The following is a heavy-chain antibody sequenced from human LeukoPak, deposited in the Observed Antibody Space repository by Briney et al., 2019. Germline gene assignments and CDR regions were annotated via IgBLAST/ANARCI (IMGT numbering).Heavy chain of an antibody. CDR1: GYTFTSYG. CDR2: ISAYNGNT. V-gene: IGHV1-18*01. Sequence: ASVKVSCKASGYTFTSYGISWVRQAPGQGLEWMGWISAYNGNTNYAQKLQGRVTMTTDTSTSTAYMELRSLRSDDTAVYYCARRYCSSTSCSLYYFDYWGQGTLVTASS. CDR3: ARRYCSSTSCSLYYFDY. D-gene: IGHD2-2*01. J-gene: IGHJ4*02.